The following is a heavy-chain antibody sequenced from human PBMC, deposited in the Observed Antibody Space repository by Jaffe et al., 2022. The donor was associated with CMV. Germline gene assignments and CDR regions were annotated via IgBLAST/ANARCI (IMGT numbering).Heavy chain of an antibody. CDR3: ARVPHIGLYFDWLWWFDP. J-gene: IGHJ5*02. Sequence: QVQLVQSGAEVKKPGASVKVSCKASGYTFTSYDINWVRQATGQGLEWMGWMNPNSGNTGYAQKFQGRVTMTRNTSISTAYMELSSLRSEDTAVYYCARVPHIGLYFDWLWWFDPWGQGTLVTVSS. V-gene: IGHV1-8*01. D-gene: IGHD3-9*01. CDR2: MNPNSGNT. CDR1: GYTFTSYD.